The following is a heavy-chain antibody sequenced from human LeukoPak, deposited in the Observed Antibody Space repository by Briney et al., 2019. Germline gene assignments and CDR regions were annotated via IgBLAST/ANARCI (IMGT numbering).Heavy chain of an antibody. CDR3: ARKVYYYDSSGYYGPVRAFDI. Sequence: PSETLSLTCAVSGGSISSGGYSWSWIRQPPGKGLEWIGYIYHSGSTYYNPSLKSRVTISVDRSKNQFSLKLSSVTAADTAVYYCARKVYYYDSSGYYGPVRAFDIWGQGTMVTVSS. CDR1: GGSISSGGYS. CDR2: IYHSGST. V-gene: IGHV4-30-2*01. D-gene: IGHD3-22*01. J-gene: IGHJ3*02.